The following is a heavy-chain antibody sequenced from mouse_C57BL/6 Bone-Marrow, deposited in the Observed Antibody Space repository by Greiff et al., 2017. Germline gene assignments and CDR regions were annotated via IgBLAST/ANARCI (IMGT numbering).Heavy chain of an antibody. CDR3: AREPFYYGNYNFDY. V-gene: IGHV5-17*01. J-gene: IGHJ2*01. CDR2: ISSGSSTI. CDR1: GFTFSDYG. Sequence: EVKLMESGGGLVKPGGSLKLSCAASGFTFSDYGMHWVRQAPEKGLEWVAYISSGSSTIYYADTVKGRFTISRDNAKNTLFLQMTSLRSEDTAMYYCAREPFYYGNYNFDYWGQGTTLTVSS. D-gene: IGHD2-1*01.